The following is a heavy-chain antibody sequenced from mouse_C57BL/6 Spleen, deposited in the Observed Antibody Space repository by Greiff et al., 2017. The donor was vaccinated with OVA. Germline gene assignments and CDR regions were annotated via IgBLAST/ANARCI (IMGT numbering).Heavy chain of an antibody. CDR2: IDPSDSYT. V-gene: IGHV1-69*01. J-gene: IGHJ4*01. CDR3: ARAGTAQAYYAMDY. D-gene: IGHD3-2*02. CDR1: GYTFTSYW. Sequence: QVQLQQSGAELVMPGASVKLSCKASGYTFTSYWMHWVKQRPGQGLEWIGEIDPSDSYTNYNQKFKGKSTLTVDKSSSTAYMQLSSLTSEDSAVYYCARAGTAQAYYAMDYWGQGTSVTVSS.